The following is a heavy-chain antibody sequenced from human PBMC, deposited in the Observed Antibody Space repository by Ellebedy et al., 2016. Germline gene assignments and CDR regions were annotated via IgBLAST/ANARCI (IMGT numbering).Heavy chain of an antibody. CDR2: IFPNDEK. CDR3: ARIQGNYRDWYFDL. Sequence: ETLSLTCNVSGGSVSSDYWNWIRRPPGKALEWLAHIFPNDEKSYSTSLMNRLTISKDTSKSQVVLTLTNIDPVDAATYYCARIQGNYRDWYFDLWGRGALVTVSS. J-gene: IGHJ2*01. CDR1: GGSVSSDYW. V-gene: IGHV2-26*01. D-gene: IGHD4-11*01.